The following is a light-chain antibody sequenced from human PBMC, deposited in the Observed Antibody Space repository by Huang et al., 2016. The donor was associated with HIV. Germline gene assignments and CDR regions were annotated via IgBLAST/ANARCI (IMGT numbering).Light chain of an antibody. V-gene: IGKV2-30*02. Sequence: DVVMTQSPLSLPVTLGQPASISCDSSQSLVHSDGNTYLNWFHQRPGQSPRRQIYKVSNRDSGVPDRCNGSGSDTDFTLRISRVEADDVGIYYCMQGTHWPPTFGQGTRLEI. CDR2: KVS. CDR1: QSLVHSDGNTY. J-gene: IGKJ5*01. CDR3: MQGTHWPPT.